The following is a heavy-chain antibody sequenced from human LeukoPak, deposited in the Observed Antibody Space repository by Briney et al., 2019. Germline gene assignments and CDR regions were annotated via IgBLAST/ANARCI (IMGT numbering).Heavy chain of an antibody. Sequence: GASVKVSCKASGGTFSSYAISWVRQAPGQGLEWMGWISAYNGNTNYAQKFQGRVTMTRDTSTSTAYMELRSLRSDDTAVYYCAKNVLRFGELSDAFDIWGQGTMVTVSS. CDR2: ISAYNGNT. CDR3: AKNVLRFGELSDAFDI. V-gene: IGHV1-18*01. CDR1: GGTFSSYA. J-gene: IGHJ3*02. D-gene: IGHD3-10*01.